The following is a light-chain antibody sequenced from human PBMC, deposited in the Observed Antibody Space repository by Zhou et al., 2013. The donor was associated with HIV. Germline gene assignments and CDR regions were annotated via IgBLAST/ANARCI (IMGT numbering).Light chain of an antibody. CDR3: QQYGSSPPYS. J-gene: IGKJ2*03. CDR2: GAS. CDR1: QSVSSSY. V-gene: IGKV3-20*01. Sequence: EIVLTQSPGTLSLSPGERATLSCRASQSVSSSYLAWYRQKPGQAPRLLIYGASSRATGIPDRFSGSGSGTDFTLTISRLEPEDFAVYYCQQYGSSPPYSFGLGDQAGDQT.